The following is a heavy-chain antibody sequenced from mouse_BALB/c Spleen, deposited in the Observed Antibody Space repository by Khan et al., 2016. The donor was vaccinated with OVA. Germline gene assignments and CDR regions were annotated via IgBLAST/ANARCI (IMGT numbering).Heavy chain of an antibody. J-gene: IGHJ2*01. V-gene: IGHV9-3-1*01. Sequence: QIQLVQSGPELKKPGETVKISCKASGYTFTDYVMNWVKQAPGKGLRWMGWINTYTGEPTYADDFKGRFAFSLETSASTAYLQINNLKNEDTATYCCERFHGGYWGQGTTLTVSS. CDR3: ERFHGGY. CDR2: INTYTGEP. CDR1: GYTFTDYV.